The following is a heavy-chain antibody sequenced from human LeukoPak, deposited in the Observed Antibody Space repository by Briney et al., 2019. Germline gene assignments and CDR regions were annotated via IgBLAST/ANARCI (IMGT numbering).Heavy chain of an antibody. CDR3: AKDRGTKYMDV. Sequence: PGGSLRLSCAASGFPFSGYGMHWVRQAPGKGLEWVALISYDGSYKYYADSVKGRFTVSRDNSKNTLHLEVNSLRDEDTAVYYCAKDRGTKYMDVWGKGTTVTVSS. V-gene: IGHV3-30*18. CDR1: GFPFSGYG. D-gene: IGHD1-26*01. CDR2: ISYDGSYK. J-gene: IGHJ6*03.